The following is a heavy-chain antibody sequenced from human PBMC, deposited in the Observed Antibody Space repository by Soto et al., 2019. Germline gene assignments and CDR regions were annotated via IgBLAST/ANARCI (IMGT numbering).Heavy chain of an antibody. V-gene: IGHV1-69*13. D-gene: IGHD5-18*01. J-gene: IGHJ4*02. CDR1: GGTFSTYA. Sequence: QVQLVQSGAEVKKPESSVKVSCKAPGGTFSTYAISWVRQAPGQGLEWMGGIIPMLGTANYAQRFQDRVTSTADESTNTVYMGLSSLRSEDTAVYFCASGIQLWLRRINNGYSGWGQGTLVTVSS. CDR3: ASGIQLWLRRINNGYSG. CDR2: IIPMLGTA.